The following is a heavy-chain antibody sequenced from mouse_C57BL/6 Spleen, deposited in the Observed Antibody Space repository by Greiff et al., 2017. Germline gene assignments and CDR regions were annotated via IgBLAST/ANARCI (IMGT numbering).Heavy chain of an antibody. CDR2: IDPNSGGT. V-gene: IGHV1-72*01. D-gene: IGHD1-1*01. CDR1: GYTFTSYW. Sequence: QVQLQQPGAELVKPGASVKLSCKASGYTFTSYWMHWVKQRPGRGLEWIGRIDPNSGGTKYNEKFKSKATLTVDKPSSTAYMQLSGLTSEDSAVDYCARGGDGSSCFYWYFDVWGTGTPVTVSS. CDR3: ARGGDGSSCFYWYFDV. J-gene: IGHJ1*03.